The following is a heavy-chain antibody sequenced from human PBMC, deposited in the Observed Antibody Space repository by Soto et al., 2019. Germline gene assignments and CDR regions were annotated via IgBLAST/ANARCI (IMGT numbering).Heavy chain of an antibody. V-gene: IGHV1-8*01. D-gene: IGHD3-16*02. Sequence: QVQLVQSGAEVKKPGASVQVSCKASGLAFPIDDIIWVRQTIGQGLEFMGWMNPSGRNTGYAQKFQGRVTFTWNTPTTTAYMYLSGLRSEDTAVYYCARYRTKVPVAFDVWGQGTMVTVSS. CDR1: GLAFPIDD. J-gene: IGHJ3*01. CDR2: MNPSGRNT. CDR3: ARYRTKVPVAFDV.